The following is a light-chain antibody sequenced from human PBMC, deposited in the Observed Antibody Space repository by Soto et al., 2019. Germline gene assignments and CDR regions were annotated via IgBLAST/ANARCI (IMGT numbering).Light chain of an antibody. Sequence: DIQMTQSPSSLSVSVGDRVTVTCQAIQDIRNFLNWYQQKPGKAPKLLIYDASNLERGVPSRFTGSGSGTDFTFTITSQQPEDIATYYCQQYDNLGVTFGQGTRLE. CDR1: QDIRNF. V-gene: IGKV1-33*01. CDR3: QQYDNLGVT. J-gene: IGKJ5*01. CDR2: DAS.